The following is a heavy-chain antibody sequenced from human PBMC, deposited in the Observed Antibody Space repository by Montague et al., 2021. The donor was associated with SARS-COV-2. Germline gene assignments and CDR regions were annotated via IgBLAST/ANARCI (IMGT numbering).Heavy chain of an antibody. V-gene: IGHV4-34*01. Sequence: SETLSLTCAVYGGSFSGYYWTLIRQPPGKGLEWIGEINHSGSTNYNPSLKSRVTISVDTSKNQFSLKLRSVTAADTAVYYCARGQPPRITFGGIISYGLDVWGQGTTATVSS. D-gene: IGHD3-16*02. CDR2: INHSGST. J-gene: IGHJ6*02. CDR1: GGSFSGYY. CDR3: ARGQPPRITFGGIISYGLDV.